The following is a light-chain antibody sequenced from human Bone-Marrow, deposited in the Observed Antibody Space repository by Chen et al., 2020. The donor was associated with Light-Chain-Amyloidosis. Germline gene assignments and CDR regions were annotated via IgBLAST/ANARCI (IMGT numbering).Light chain of an antibody. CDR2: DDS. Sequence: SYVLTQPSSVSVAPGQTATIACGGNNIGSTSVHWYQQTPGQAPLLVVYDDSDRPSGIPGRLAGSNSGNTATLTNRRGEAGDEADYYCQVWDRSSDRPVFGGGTKLTVL. CDR1: NIGSTS. J-gene: IGLJ3*02. CDR3: QVWDRSSDRPV. V-gene: IGLV3-21*02.